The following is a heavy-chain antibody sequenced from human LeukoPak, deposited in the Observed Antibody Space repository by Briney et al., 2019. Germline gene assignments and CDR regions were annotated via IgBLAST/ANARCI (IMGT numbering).Heavy chain of an antibody. Sequence: QPGGSLRLSCAASGFTFSTYAMHWVRQAPGRGLVWVSHINNDDSSTSYPDSVKGRFTISRDNAKNTLYLHMNSLRAEDTAVYYCARGGVPAAHDYWGQGTLVTVSS. CDR1: GFTFSTYA. D-gene: IGHD2-2*01. J-gene: IGHJ4*02. CDR3: ARGGVPAAHDY. V-gene: IGHV3-74*01. CDR2: INNDDSST.